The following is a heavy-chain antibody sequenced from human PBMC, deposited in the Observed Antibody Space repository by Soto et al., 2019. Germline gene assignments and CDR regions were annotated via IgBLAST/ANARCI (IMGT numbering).Heavy chain of an antibody. Sequence: GGSLRLSSAASGFTFSSYWMHWVRQAPGKGLVWVSRINSDGSSTSYADSVKGRFTISRDNATNTLYLQMNSLRAEDTAVYYCALYDYIWGSYAFDIWGQGTMVTVS. CDR1: GFTFSSYW. D-gene: IGHD3-16*01. CDR2: INSDGSST. CDR3: ALYDYIWGSYAFDI. J-gene: IGHJ3*02. V-gene: IGHV3-74*01.